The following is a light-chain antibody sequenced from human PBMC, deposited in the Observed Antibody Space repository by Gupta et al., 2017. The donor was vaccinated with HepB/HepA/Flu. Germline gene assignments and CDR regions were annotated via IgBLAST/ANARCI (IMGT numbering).Light chain of an antibody. J-gene: IGKJ3*01. CDR2: AAS. Sequence: DIQMTQSPSSLSASVGDRVTIPCRASQSISSYLYWYQQKPGKAPKLLIYAASRLQSGVPSRFSGSGSGTDFTLTISRLQPEDFATYYCQHRYSTLIPFGHGTNVDIK. CDR1: QSISSY. CDR3: QHRYSTLIP. V-gene: IGKV1-39*01.